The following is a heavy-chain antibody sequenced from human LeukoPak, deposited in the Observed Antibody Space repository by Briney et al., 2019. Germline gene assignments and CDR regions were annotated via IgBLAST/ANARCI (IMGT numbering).Heavy chain of an antibody. CDR1: GYSFTSYW. CDR3: ARQSGRYYDYVWGSYPFPDY. J-gene: IGHJ4*02. CDR2: IYPGDSDT. D-gene: IGHD3-16*01. V-gene: IGHV5-51*01. Sequence: GESLKISCKGSGYSFTSYWIGWVRQMPGKGLEWMGIIYPGDSDTRYSPSFQGQVTISADKSISTAYLQWSSLKASDTAMYYRARQSGRYYDYVWGSYPFPDYWGQGTLVTVSS.